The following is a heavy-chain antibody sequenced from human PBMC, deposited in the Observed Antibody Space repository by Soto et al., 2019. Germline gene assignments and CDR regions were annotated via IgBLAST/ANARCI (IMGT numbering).Heavy chain of an antibody. Sequence: PGGSLRLSCAASGFIFNSYEMNWVRQAPGKGLEWVSYISVSGDTRYYADSVKGRFTISRDNAKNSLYLQMNSLGAEDTAVYYCARDPNTSGGQHWAFNYLDSWGQGTLVTVSS. CDR1: GFIFNSYE. J-gene: IGHJ4*02. CDR3: ARDPNTSGGQHWAFNYLDS. CDR2: ISVSGDTR. V-gene: IGHV3-48*03. D-gene: IGHD7-27*01.